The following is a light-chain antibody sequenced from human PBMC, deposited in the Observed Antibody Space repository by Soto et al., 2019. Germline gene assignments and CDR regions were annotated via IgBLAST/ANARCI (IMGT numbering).Light chain of an antibody. CDR1: QSVSSDY. CDR3: PQYGSSPLT. J-gene: IGKJ4*01. Sequence: EIVLTQSPGTLSLSPGERATLSCRASQSVSSDYLAWYQQKPGQTPKVLIYRASSRATGIPARFSGSGSGTDFTLPISRLEPEDFAVYYCPQYGSSPLTFGGGTKVEIK. V-gene: IGKV3-20*01. CDR2: RAS.